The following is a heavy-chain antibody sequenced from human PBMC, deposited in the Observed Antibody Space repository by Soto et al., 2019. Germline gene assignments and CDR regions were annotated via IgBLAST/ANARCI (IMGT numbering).Heavy chain of an antibody. CDR1: GGAISSSSYY. CDR2: ISRSGST. Sequence: SETLSLTCIVSGGAISSSSYYWGWIRQPPGKGLEWIGSISRSGSTYYNPPLRSRVTVSVDTPKNQFSLKLSSMTAADTAVYYCAYFSMSSGYDYWGQGTLVTVSS. CDR3: AYFSMSSGYDY. D-gene: IGHD3-10*01. J-gene: IGHJ4*02. V-gene: IGHV4-39*01.